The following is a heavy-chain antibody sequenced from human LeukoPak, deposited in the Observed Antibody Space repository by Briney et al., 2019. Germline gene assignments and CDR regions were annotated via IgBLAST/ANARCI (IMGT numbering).Heavy chain of an antibody. CDR1: GGSTSSYY. J-gene: IGHJ6*02. Sequence: PSETLSLTCTVSGGSTSSYYWSWIRQPPGKGLEWIGYIFYSGTTNYNPSLKSRVTISVDTSKNQFSLRLSSLTAADTAVYYCARHLTRRDYFYYGMDVWGQGAPVTVSS. CDR3: ARHLTRRDYFYYGMDV. V-gene: IGHV4-59*08. CDR2: IFYSGTT.